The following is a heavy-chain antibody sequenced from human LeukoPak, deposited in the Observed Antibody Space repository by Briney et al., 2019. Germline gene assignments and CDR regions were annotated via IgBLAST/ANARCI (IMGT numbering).Heavy chain of an antibody. CDR1: GGSIGSSNW. J-gene: IGHJ4*02. D-gene: IGHD6-13*01. Sequence: SGTLSLTCAVSGGSIGSSNWWSWVRQPPGKGLEWIGEIYHSGSTNYNPSLKSRVTISVDKSKNQFSLKLSSVTAADTAVYYCASRPGSSWTFDYWGQGTLVTVSS. CDR2: IYHSGST. V-gene: IGHV4-4*02. CDR3: ASRPGSSWTFDY.